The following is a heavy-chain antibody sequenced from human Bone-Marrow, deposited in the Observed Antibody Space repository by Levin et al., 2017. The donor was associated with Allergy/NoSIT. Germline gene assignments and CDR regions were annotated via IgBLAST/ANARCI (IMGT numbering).Heavy chain of an antibody. Sequence: GGSLRLSCAASGFTFSSYDMHWVRQATGKGLEWVSAIGTAGDTYYPGSVKGRFTISRENAKNSLYLQMNSLRAGDTAVYYCARGDTMVRGVIISPSAVDYWGQGTLVTVSS. D-gene: IGHD3-10*01. CDR3: ARGDTMVRGVIISPSAVDY. J-gene: IGHJ4*02. CDR2: IGTAGDT. CDR1: GFTFSSYD. V-gene: IGHV3-13*01.